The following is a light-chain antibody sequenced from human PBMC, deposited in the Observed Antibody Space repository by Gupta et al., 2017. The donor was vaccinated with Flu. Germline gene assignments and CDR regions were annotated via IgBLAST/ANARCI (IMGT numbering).Light chain of an antibody. CDR2: GAS. Sequence: EIVLTQSPGTLSLSPGERATLSCRASQSVSSSYLAWYQQKPGQAPRLLIYGASSRATGIPDRFSGSGSGTDFTLTISRLEPEDFAVYYCQQCGSSPHGFGPGTKVDIK. CDR1: QSVSSSY. J-gene: IGKJ3*01. V-gene: IGKV3-20*01. CDR3: QQCGSSPHG.